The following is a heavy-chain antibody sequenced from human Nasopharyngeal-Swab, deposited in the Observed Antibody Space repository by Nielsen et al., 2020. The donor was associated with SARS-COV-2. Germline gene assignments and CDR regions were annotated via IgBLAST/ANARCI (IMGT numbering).Heavy chain of an antibody. J-gene: IGHJ6*02. Sequence: GESLKISCAASGFTFSRSWMHWVRQAPGKGLEWVASIWYDGSDKYYADSVKGRFTISRDNAKNTLYLQMNGLRSEDTAVYKCAKDGIEEGGLSAGYGLDVWGQGTTVTVSS. CDR3: AKDGIEEGGLSAGYGLDV. CDR1: GFTFSRSW. V-gene: IGHV3-30*02. D-gene: IGHD6-19*01. CDR2: IWYDGSDK.